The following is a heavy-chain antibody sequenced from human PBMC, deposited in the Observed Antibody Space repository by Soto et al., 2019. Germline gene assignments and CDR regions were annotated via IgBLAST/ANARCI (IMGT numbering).Heavy chain of an antibody. CDR2: VYNSGTT. J-gene: IGHJ4*02. CDR3: ARATAVPNTLRSRYCVDY. Sequence: DNLFLTCSVSGGSVSHKTHDWSLIRQTPGKRLEWIGYVYNSGTTNYNPSLKSRVTISVDLSKNQFSLRLGSVTTADTALYYCARATAVPNTLRSRYCVDYWGQGTLVTVS. V-gene: IGHV4-61*01. CDR1: GGSVSHKTHD. D-gene: IGHD4-17*01.